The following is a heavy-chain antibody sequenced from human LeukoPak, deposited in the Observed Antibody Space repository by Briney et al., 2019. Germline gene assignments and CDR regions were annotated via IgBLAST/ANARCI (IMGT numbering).Heavy chain of an antibody. J-gene: IGHJ5*02. CDR3: TTVVT. CDR1: GFTFSNAW. Sequence: PGGSLRLSCAASGFTFSNAWMSWVRQAPGKGLEWVGRIKSKTDDGTADYAAPVKGRFTISRDDSKNTLYLQMNSLKIEDTAMYYCTTVVTWGQGTLVTVSS. CDR2: IKSKTDDGTA. V-gene: IGHV3-15*01.